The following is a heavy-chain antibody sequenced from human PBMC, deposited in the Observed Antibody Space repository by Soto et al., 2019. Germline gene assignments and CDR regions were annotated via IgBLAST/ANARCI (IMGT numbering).Heavy chain of an antibody. CDR2: IVPMHDTA. Sequence: VLLVQSGSEVKKPGSSVKVSCKASGGTFSSYAIIWVRQAPGQGLEWMGGIVPMHDTAKYAQKFQGRVTITANESTSTAYMELSSLRFDDTAVYYCAREFQSVGFGSYLFDPWGQGTLVTVSS. V-gene: IGHV1-69*01. CDR1: GGTFSSYA. CDR3: AREFQSVGFGSYLFDP. D-gene: IGHD3-10*01. J-gene: IGHJ5*02.